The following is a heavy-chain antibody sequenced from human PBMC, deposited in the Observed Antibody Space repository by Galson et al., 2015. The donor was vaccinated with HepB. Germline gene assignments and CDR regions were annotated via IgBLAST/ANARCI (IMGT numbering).Heavy chain of an antibody. J-gene: IGHJ6*02. CDR2: IYPGDSGT. D-gene: IGHD2-2*01. CDR1: GYTFTNYW. Sequence: QSGAEVKEPGESLKISCKGSGYTFTNYWIAWLRQMPGKGLEWMAIIYPGDSGTRYNPSFQGQVTISADKSIATAYLQWSSLKAWDTAMYYCARLAGVVGREYYKGVDVWGQGTTVTVSS. CDR3: ARLAGVVGREYYKGVDV. V-gene: IGHV5-51*01.